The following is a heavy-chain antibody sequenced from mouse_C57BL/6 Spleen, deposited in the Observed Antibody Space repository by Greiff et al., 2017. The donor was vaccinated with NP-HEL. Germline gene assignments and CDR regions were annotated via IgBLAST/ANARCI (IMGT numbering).Heavy chain of an antibody. D-gene: IGHD1-1*01. J-gene: IGHJ3*01. Sequence: VQVVESGAELMKPGASVKLSCKATGYTFTGYWIEWVKQRPGHGLEWIGEILPGSGSTNYNEKFKGKATFTADTSSNTAYMQLSSLTTEDSAIYYCARNGIYYYGSSYGFAYWGQGTLVTVSA. CDR1: GYTFTGYW. V-gene: IGHV1-9*01. CDR2: ILPGSGST. CDR3: ARNGIYYYGSSYGFAY.